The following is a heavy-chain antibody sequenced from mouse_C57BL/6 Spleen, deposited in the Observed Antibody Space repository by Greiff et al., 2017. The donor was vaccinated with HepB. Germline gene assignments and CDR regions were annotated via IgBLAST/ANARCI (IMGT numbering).Heavy chain of an antibody. J-gene: IGHJ4*01. D-gene: IGHD1-1*01. CDR1: GYTFTSYW. CDR2: IYPGSGST. V-gene: IGHV1-55*01. Sequence: QVQLQQSGAELAKPGASVKMSCKASGYTFTSYWITWVKQRPGQGLEWIGDIYPGSGSTNYNEKFKSKATLTVDTSSSTAYMQLSSLTSEDSAVYYCAREDYYGSSYAMDYCGQGTSFTVSS. CDR3: AREDYYGSSYAMDY.